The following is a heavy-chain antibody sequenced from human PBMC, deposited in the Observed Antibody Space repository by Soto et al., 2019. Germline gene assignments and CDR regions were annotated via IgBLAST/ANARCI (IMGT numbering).Heavy chain of an antibody. D-gene: IGHD2-15*01. CDR3: ARGYDYYYYYMDV. J-gene: IGHJ6*03. Sequence: GGSLRLSCAASGFTFSSYGMHWVRQAPGKGLEWVAVIWYDGSNKYYADSVKGRFTISGDNSKNTLYLQMNSLRAEDTAVYYCARGYDYYYYYMDVRGQGTTVTVSS. CDR1: GFTFSSYG. V-gene: IGHV3-33*01. CDR2: IWYDGSNK.